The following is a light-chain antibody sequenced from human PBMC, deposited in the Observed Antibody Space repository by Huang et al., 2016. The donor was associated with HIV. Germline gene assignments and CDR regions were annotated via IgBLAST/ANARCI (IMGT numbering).Light chain of an antibody. CDR1: QSLLHTTGQNR. CDR3: MQGLQTPPT. Sequence: DIVMTQSPLSLPVAPGQPASISCKSSQSLLHTTGQNRLDWYLQKPGRSPQRLIYRGSNRASGVPDRFTGSGSGSDFTLEISRVEADDVGIYYCMQGLQTPPTFGQGTKLEI. V-gene: IGKV2-28*01. CDR2: RGS. J-gene: IGKJ2*01.